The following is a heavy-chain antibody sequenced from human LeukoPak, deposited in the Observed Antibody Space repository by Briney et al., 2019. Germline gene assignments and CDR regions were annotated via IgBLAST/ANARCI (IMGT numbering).Heavy chain of an antibody. J-gene: IGHJ4*02. V-gene: IGHV4-34*01. D-gene: IGHD5-18*01. CDR3: TSSGYSYGYDY. CDR2: INHSGST. CDR1: GGSFSGYY. Sequence: SETLSLTCAVYGGSFSGYYWSWIRQPPGEGLEWIGEINHSGSTNYNPSLKSRVTISVDTSKNQFSLKLSSVTAADTAVYYCTSSGYSYGYDYWGQGTLVTVSS.